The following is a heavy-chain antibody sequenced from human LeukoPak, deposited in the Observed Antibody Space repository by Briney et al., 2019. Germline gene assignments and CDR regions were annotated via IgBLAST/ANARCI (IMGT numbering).Heavy chain of an antibody. CDR2: ISGSGGST. CDR1: GFTFSSYA. J-gene: IGHJ4*02. CDR3: AKDGPSITMVRTSPIDY. V-gene: IGHV3-23*01. D-gene: IGHD3-10*01. Sequence: GGSLRLSCAASGFTFSSYAMSWVRQAPGKGLEWVSAISGSGGSTYYADSVKGRFTISRDNSKNTLYLQMNSLRAEDTAVYYCAKDGPSITMVRTSPIDYWGQGTLVTVSS.